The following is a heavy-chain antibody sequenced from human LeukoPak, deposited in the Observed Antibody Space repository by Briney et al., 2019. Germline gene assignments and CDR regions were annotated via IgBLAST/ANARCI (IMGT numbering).Heavy chain of an antibody. CDR2: ISAYNGNT. D-gene: IGHD2-2*01. CDR3: AREYRPAAATGYNWFDP. V-gene: IGHV1-18*04. J-gene: IGHJ5*02. CDR1: GYTFTSYG. Sequence: ASVKVSCKASGYTFTSYGISWVRQAPGQGLEWMGWISAYNGNTNYAQKLQGRATMTTDTSTSTAYMELRSLRSDDTAVYYCAREYRPAAATGYNWFDPWGQGTLVTVSS.